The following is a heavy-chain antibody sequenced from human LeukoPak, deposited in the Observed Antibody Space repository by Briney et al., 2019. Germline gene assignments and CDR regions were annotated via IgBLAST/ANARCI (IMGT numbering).Heavy chain of an antibody. J-gene: IGHJ6*03. Sequence: ASVKVSCNASGYTFTSYYMHWVRQAPGQGLEWMGIINPSGGSTSYAQKFQGRVTMTRDMSTSTVYMELSSLRSEDTAVYYCARDGSHRRLQYYYYYMDVWGKGTTVTVSS. CDR2: INPSGGST. V-gene: IGHV1-46*01. D-gene: IGHD5-24*01. CDR3: ARDGSHRRLQYYYYYMDV. CDR1: GYTFTSYY.